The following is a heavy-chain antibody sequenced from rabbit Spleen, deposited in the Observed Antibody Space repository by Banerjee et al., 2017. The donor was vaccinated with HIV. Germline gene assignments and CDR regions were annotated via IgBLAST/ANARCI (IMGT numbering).Heavy chain of an antibody. D-gene: IGHD6-1*01. V-gene: IGHV1S40*01. J-gene: IGHJ4*01. CDR2: INFGIGKI. Sequence: QSLEESGGDLVKPGASLTLTCKASGFSFSSYHICWVRQAPGKGLEWIACINFGIGKIYYANWVNGRFTVSKTSSTSVTLQMTSLTAADTATYFCGRTESSYGYGTFKLWGPGTLVTVS. CDR3: GRTESSYGYGTFKL. CDR1: GFSFSSYH.